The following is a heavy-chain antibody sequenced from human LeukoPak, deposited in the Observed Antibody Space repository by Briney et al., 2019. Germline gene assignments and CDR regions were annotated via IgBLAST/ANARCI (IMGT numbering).Heavy chain of an antibody. J-gene: IGHJ4*02. CDR3: AKGPSPPELLVFLDY. V-gene: IGHV3-23*01. D-gene: IGHD1-26*01. CDR1: GFTYSSHA. CDR2: ISASGGTS. Sequence: GGSLRLSCAASGFTYSSHAMSWVRQTPGKGLQWVSSISASGGTSKYADSVKGRFTISRDNSKNTLYLQMNSLRAEDTAVYFCAKGPSPPELLVFLDYWGQGTLVTVSS.